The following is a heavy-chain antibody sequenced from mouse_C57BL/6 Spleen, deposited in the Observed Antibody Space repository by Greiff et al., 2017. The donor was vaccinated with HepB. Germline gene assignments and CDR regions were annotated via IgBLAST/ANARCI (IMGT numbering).Heavy chain of an antibody. CDR3: ARYYYGSSPRYFDV. V-gene: IGHV7-3*01. D-gene: IGHD1-1*01. CDR2: IRNKANGYTT. J-gene: IGHJ1*03. CDR1: GFTFTDYY. Sequence: EVMLVESGGGLVQPGGSLSLSCAASGFTFTDYYMSWVRQPPGKALEWLGFIRNKANGYTTEYSASVKGRFTISRDTSQSILYLQMNALRAEDSATYYCARYYYGSSPRYFDVWGTGTTVTVSS.